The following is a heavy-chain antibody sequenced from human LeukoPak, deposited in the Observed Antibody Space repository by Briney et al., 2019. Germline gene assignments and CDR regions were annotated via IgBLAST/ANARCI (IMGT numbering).Heavy chain of an antibody. CDR3: ASGLTGYYNTFDY. V-gene: IGHV1-8*01. Sequence: ASVKVSCKASGYTFTSYDINWVRQATGQGLEWMGWMNPNSGNTGYAQKFQGRVTMTRNTSISTAYMELSSLRSDDTAVYYCASGLTGYYNTFDYWGQGTLVTVSS. J-gene: IGHJ4*02. CDR2: MNPNSGNT. CDR1: GYTFTSYD. D-gene: IGHD3-9*01.